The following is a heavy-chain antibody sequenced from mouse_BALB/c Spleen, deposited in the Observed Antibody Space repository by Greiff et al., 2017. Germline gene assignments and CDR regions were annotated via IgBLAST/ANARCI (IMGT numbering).Heavy chain of an antibody. CDR3: ARWGYGNYGGFAY. Sequence: EVQRVESGGGLVQPGGSRKLSCAASGFTFSSFGMHWVRQAPEKGLEWVAYISSGSSTIYYADTVKGRFTISRDNPKNTLFLQMTSLRSEDTAMYYCARWGYGNYGGFAYWGQGTLVTVSA. CDR2: ISSGSSTI. J-gene: IGHJ3*01. CDR1: GFTFSSFG. D-gene: IGHD2-1*01. V-gene: IGHV5-17*02.